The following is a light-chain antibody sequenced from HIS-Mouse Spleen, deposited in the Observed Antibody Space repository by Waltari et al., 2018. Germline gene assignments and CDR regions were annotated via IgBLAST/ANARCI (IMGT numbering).Light chain of an antibody. CDR2: EVS. Sequence: QSALTQPPSASGSPGQSVTISCTGTSSDVGGYNYVSWYQHHPGKAPKLMIYEVSKRPSGVPDRFSGSKSGNTASLTVSGLQAKDEADYYCSSYAGSNNVVFGGGTKLTVL. V-gene: IGLV2-8*01. CDR1: SSDVGGYNY. J-gene: IGLJ2*01. CDR3: SSYAGSNNVV.